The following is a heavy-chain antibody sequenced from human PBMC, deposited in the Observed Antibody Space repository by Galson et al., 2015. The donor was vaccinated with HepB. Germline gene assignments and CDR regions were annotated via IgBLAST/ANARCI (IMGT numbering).Heavy chain of an antibody. V-gene: IGHV1-8*01. D-gene: IGHD3-10*01. J-gene: IGHJ4*02. Sequence: SVKVSCKASGYTFTSYDINWVRQATGQGLEWVGWMNPNSGNTGYAQKFQGRATMTRNTSISTAYMELSSLRSEDTAVYYCARGRDVLLWFEALGPPRYYFDYWGQGTLVTVSS. CDR3: ARGRDVLLWFEALGPPRYYFDY. CDR2: MNPNSGNT. CDR1: GYTFTSYD.